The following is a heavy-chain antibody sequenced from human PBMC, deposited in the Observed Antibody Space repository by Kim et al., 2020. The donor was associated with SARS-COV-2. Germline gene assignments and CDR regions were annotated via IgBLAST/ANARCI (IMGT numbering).Heavy chain of an antibody. Sequence: SETLSLTCTVSGGSISSSSYYWGWIRQPPGKGLEWIGSIYYSGSTYYNPSLKSRVTISVDTSKNQFSLKLSSVTAADTAVYYCATRDYGDYGADWYFDLWGRGTLVTVSS. CDR2: IYYSGST. D-gene: IGHD4-17*01. J-gene: IGHJ2*01. V-gene: IGHV4-39*01. CDR1: GGSISSSSYY. CDR3: ATRDYGDYGADWYFDL.